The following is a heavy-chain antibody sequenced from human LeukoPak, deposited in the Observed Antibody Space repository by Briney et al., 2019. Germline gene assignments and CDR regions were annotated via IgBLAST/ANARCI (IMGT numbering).Heavy chain of an antibody. CDR1: GFTVSTNY. J-gene: IGHJ4*02. V-gene: IGHV3-53*01. CDR2: VYSGGST. D-gene: IGHD6-19*01. CDR3: ARGGYSSGWYRD. Sequence: GGSLRLSCAASGFTVSTNYMNWARQAPGKGLEWVSVVYSGGSTYYADSVKGRFTISRDNSQNTLYLQMNSLRAEDTAVYYCARGGYSSGWYRDWGQGTLVTVSS.